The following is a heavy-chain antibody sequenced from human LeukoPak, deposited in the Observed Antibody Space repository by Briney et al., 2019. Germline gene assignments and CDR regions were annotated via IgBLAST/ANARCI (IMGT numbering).Heavy chain of an antibody. V-gene: IGHV4-4*02. CDR2: IYHSGST. J-gene: IGHJ4*02. CDR3: ARDNQYYDILTGYYQRGGFDY. Sequence: SETLSLTCAVSGGSISSSNWWSWVRQPPGKGLEWIGEIYHSGSTNYNPSLKSRVTISVDKSKNQFSLKLSSVTAADTAVYYCARDNQYYDILTGYYQRGGFDYWGQGTLVTVSS. D-gene: IGHD3-9*01. CDR1: GGSISSSNW.